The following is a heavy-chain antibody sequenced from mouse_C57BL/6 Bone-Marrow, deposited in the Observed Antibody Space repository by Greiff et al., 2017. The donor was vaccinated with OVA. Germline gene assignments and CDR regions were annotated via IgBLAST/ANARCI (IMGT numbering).Heavy chain of an antibody. J-gene: IGHJ1*03. CDR2: IYPGSGNT. Sequence: QVQLQQSGAELVRPGASVKLSCKASGYTFTDYYINWVKQRPGQGLEWIARIYPGSGNTYYNEKFKGKATLTAEKSSSTAYMQLSSLTSEDSAVYFCARSIYYYGSPYWYFDVWGTGTTVTVSS. CDR3: ARSIYYYGSPYWYFDV. V-gene: IGHV1-76*01. CDR1: GYTFTDYY. D-gene: IGHD1-1*01.